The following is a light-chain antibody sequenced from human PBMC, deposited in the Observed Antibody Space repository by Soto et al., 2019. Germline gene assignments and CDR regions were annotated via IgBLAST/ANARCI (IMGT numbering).Light chain of an antibody. Sequence: EILMTQSPATLSVSPGERATLSCRASQSVSHNLAWYQQKPGQAPRLLFYGASTRATGIPARFSGSGSGTDFTITISSLQSEDFDVYYCQQSNNWPYTFGQGTKLEIK. CDR3: QQSNNWPYT. J-gene: IGKJ2*01. CDR2: GAS. CDR1: QSVSHN. V-gene: IGKV3-15*01.